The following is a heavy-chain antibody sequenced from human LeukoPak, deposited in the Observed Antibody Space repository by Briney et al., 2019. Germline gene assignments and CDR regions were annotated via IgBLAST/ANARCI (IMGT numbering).Heavy chain of an antibody. Sequence: ASVKVSCKASGYTFTSYDINWVRQATGQGLEWMGWMNPNSGNIGYAQKFQGRVTMTRNTSISTAYMELSSLRSEDTAVYYCARGLQAAGTGFWFDPWGQGTLVTVSS. D-gene: IGHD6-13*01. V-gene: IGHV1-8*01. CDR3: ARGLQAAGTGFWFDP. CDR1: GYTFTSYD. J-gene: IGHJ5*02. CDR2: MNPNSGNI.